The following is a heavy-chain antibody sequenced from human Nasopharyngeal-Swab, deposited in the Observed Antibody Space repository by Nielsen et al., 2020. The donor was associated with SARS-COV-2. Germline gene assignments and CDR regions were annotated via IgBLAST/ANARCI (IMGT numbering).Heavy chain of an antibody. CDR2: ILYDGSDK. Sequence: GESLKISCAASGFTFSHYAMHWVRQAPGKGLEWVAVILYDGSDKYYEESVKGRFTISRDNSKNVVYLQMNSLRAEDSAVYYCARTDRGGSYFSEYYYYMDVWGTGTTVTVSS. CDR1: GFTFSHYA. D-gene: IGHD1-26*01. J-gene: IGHJ6*03. V-gene: IGHV3-30*03. CDR3: ARTDRGGSYFSEYYYYMDV.